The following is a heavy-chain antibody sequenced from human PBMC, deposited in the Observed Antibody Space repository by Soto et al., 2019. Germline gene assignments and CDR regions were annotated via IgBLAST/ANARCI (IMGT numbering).Heavy chain of an antibody. Sequence: QVQLVQSGAEVKKPGASVKVSCKASGYTFTTYDISWVRQAPGQGLEWMGRISTYNGNTNYPQSLQGRLTMTTCTSTTTAYMELRSLRSDDTAVAYCATDPYHVLMVNAPNLYGMDVWGQGTTVTVSS. J-gene: IGHJ6*02. V-gene: IGHV1-18*01. D-gene: IGHD2-8*01. CDR2: ISTYNGNT. CDR3: ATDPYHVLMVNAPNLYGMDV. CDR1: GYTFTTYD.